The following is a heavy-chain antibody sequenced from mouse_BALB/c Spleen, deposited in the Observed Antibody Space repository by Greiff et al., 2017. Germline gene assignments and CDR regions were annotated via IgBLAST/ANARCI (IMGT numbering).Heavy chain of an antibody. CDR3: TRSGYYGSSLAWFAY. Sequence: VQLQQSGAELVKPGASVKLSCKASGYTFTSYYMYWVKQRPGQGLEWIGGINPSNGGTNFNEKFKSKATLTVDKSSSTAYMQLSSLTSEDSAVYYCTRSGYYGSSLAWFAYWGQGTLVTVSA. D-gene: IGHD1-1*01. CDR2: INPSNGGT. J-gene: IGHJ3*01. V-gene: IGHV1S81*02. CDR1: GYTFTSYY.